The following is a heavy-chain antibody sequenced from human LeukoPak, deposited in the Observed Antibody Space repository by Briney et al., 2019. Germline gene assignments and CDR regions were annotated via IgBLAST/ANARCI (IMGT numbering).Heavy chain of an antibody. D-gene: IGHD2-15*01. J-gene: IGHJ4*02. CDR2: IYYSGST. Sequence: SETLSLTCTVSGGSISSYYWSWIRQPPGKGLEWIGYIYYSGSTNYNPSLKSRVTISVDTSKNQFSLKLSSVTAADTAVYYCARGSGSCSYWGQGTLVTVSS. CDR1: GGSISSYY. CDR3: ARGSGSCSY. V-gene: IGHV4-59*12.